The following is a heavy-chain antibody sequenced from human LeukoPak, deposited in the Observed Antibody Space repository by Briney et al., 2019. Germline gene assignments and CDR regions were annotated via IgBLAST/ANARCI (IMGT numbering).Heavy chain of an antibody. Sequence: SETLSLTCTVSGGSISSSINYWAWIRQPPGKGLEWIATTKYGASTFYNPSLRSRVTISVDTSKNQFSLKLSSVTAADTAVYYCARAPRTGQWLVQPPDYFDYWGQGTLVTVSS. V-gene: IGHV4-39*07. D-gene: IGHD6-19*01. CDR2: TKYGAST. J-gene: IGHJ4*02. CDR1: GGSISSSINY. CDR3: ARAPRTGQWLVQPPDYFDY.